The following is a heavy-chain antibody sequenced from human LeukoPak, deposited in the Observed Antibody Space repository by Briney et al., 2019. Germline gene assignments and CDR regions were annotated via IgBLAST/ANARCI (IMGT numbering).Heavy chain of an antibody. J-gene: IGHJ6*03. CDR3: ARRGGKNYGDYLLYYYYMDV. CDR2: INPSGGST. CDR1: GYTFTSYY. D-gene: IGHD4-17*01. Sequence: ASVKVSCKASGYTFTSYYMHWVRQAPGQGLEWMGIINPSGGSTSYAQKFQGRVTMTRDMSTSTVYMELSSLRSDDTAMYYCARRGGKNYGDYLLYYYYMDVWGKGTTVTVSS. V-gene: IGHV1-46*01.